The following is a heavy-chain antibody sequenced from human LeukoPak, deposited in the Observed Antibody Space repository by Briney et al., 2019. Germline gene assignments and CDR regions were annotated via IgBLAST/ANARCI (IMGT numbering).Heavy chain of an antibody. CDR2: INRDGTKT. CDR1: GFTFTRFW. D-gene: IGHD1-14*01. CDR3: ARTQTDNAFDI. Sequence: PGRSLRLACAASGFTFTRFWMTWVRQSPGKGLEWVANINRDGTKTTYVDSVKGRFTISRDNAKNSLFLHMSSLRAEDTAVYYCARTQTDNAFDIWGQGTMVTVSS. V-gene: IGHV3-7*03. J-gene: IGHJ3*02.